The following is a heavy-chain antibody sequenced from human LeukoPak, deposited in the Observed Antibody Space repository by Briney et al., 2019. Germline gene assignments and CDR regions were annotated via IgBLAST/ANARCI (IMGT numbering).Heavy chain of an antibody. Sequence: SVKVSCKASGGTFSSYAISWVRQAPGQGLEWMGRIIPILGIANYAQKFQGRVTITADKSTSTAYMELSSLRSEDTAVYYCAREVEGYSYASGRFLHFDPWGQGTLVTVSS. CDR3: AREVEGYSYASGRFLHFDP. J-gene: IGHJ5*02. D-gene: IGHD3-10*01. CDR1: GGTFSSYA. CDR2: IIPILGIA. V-gene: IGHV1-69*04.